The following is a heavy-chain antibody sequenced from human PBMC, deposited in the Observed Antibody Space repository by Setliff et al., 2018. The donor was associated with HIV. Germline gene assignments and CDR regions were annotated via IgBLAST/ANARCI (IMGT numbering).Heavy chain of an antibody. CDR1: GTSFTNYW. D-gene: IGHD6-19*01. CDR2: INPGNSDS. Sequence: GESLKISCKGSGTSFTNYWIGWVRQMPGKGLEWMGIINPGNSDSKYSPSFQGQVTISVDKSVTSAYLQWSSLKGSDTAMYYCARPRWYSSGWYFDYWGQGTLVTVSS. V-gene: IGHV5-51*01. J-gene: IGHJ4*02. CDR3: ARPRWYSSGWYFDY.